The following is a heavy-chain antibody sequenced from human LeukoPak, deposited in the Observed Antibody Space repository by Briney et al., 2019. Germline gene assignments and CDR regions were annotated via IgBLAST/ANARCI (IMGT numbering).Heavy chain of an antibody. J-gene: IGHJ2*01. V-gene: IGHV3-48*03. D-gene: IGHD2-2*02. CDR3: ARNIRWYFDL. CDR1: GFTFSGYE. Sequence: GGSLRLSCADSGFTFSGYEMKWVRQAPGKGLEWVSYISSSGSTIYYADSVKGRFTISRDNAKNSLYLQMNSLRAEDTAVYYCARNIRWYFDLWGRGNLVTVSS. CDR2: ISSSGSTI.